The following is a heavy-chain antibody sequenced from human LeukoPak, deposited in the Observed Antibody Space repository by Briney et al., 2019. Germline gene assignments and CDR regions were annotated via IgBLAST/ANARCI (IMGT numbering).Heavy chain of an antibody. J-gene: IGHJ5*02. CDR1: GGPFSSSTNY. CDR2: IYYSGST. V-gene: IGHV4-39*01. CDR3: ARHVPYYDSSGYYYYNWFDP. D-gene: IGHD3-22*01. Sequence: SETLSLTCIVSGGPFSSSTNYWGWVRKPPGKGLEWIGSIYYSGSTYYNPSLKSRVTISVDTSKNQFSLKLSSVTAADTAVYYCARHVPYYDSSGYYYYNWFDPWGQGTLVTVSS.